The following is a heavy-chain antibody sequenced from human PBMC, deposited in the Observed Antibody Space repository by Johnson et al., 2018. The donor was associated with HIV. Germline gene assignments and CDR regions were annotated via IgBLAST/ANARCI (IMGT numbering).Heavy chain of an antibody. CDR1: GITFSDYA. CDR2: ISYDGSNK. CDR3: AKSPGKDHGGNSGGFDI. D-gene: IGHD4/OR15-4a*01. J-gene: IGHJ3*02. V-gene: IGHV3-30-3*02. Sequence: QVRLVESGGGVVQPGRSLRLSCAASGITFSDYAMHWVRQAPGKGLEWVAVISYDGSNKYYADSVKGRFTISRDNSKNTVYLQMNSLRVEDTAVYYCAKSPGKDHGGNSGGFDIWGQGTMVTVSS.